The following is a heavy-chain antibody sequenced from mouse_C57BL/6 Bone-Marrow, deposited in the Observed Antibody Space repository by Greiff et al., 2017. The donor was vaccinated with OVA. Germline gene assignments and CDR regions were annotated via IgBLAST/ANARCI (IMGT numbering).Heavy chain of an antibody. CDR3: DLTQYFDV. Sequence: VQLQQSGAELARPGASVKLSCKASGYTLTSYGISWVKQRTGQGLEWIGEIYPRSGNTYYNEKFKDKATLTADKSSRTAYMELRSLTSEDSAGYYCDLTQYFDVWGTGTTVTVSS. V-gene: IGHV1-81*01. CDR1: GYTLTSYG. J-gene: IGHJ1*03. CDR2: IYPRSGNT. D-gene: IGHD4-1*01.